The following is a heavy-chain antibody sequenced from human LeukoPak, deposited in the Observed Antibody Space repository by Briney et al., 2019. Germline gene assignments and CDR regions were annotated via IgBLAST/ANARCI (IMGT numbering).Heavy chain of an antibody. J-gene: IGHJ4*02. V-gene: IGHV4-59*01. CDR1: GGSISSYY. CDR3: ARSSRTTPFDY. D-gene: IGHD1-1*01. CDR2: IYYSGST. Sequence: SETLSLTCTVSGGSISSYYWSWIRQPPGKGLEWIGYIYYSGSTNYNPSPKSRVTISVDTSKNQFSLKLSSVTAADTAVYYCARSSRTTPFDYWGQGTLVTVSS.